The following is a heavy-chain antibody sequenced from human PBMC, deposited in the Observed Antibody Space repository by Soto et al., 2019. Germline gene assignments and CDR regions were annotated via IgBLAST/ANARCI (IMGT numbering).Heavy chain of an antibody. Sequence: ASVKVSCKASGYTFTSYYMHWVRQAPGQGLEWMGIINPSGGSTSYAQKFQGRVTMTRDTSTSTVYMELSSLRSEDTAVYYCARGGYSSGSGRLADRYYYYGMDVWGQGTTVTVSS. CDR3: ARGGYSSGSGRLADRYYYYGMDV. D-gene: IGHD6-19*01. J-gene: IGHJ6*02. CDR2: INPSGGST. V-gene: IGHV1-46*01. CDR1: GYTFTSYY.